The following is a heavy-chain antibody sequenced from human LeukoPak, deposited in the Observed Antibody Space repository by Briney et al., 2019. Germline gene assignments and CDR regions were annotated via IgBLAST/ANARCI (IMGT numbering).Heavy chain of an antibody. CDR1: GFTFSSYE. J-gene: IGHJ4*02. CDR2: ISSSGSTI. D-gene: IGHD3-10*01. Sequence: GGSLRLSCAASGFTFSSYEMNWVRQAPGKGLEWVSYISSSGSTIYYADSVKGRFTISRDNAKISLYLQMNSLRAEDTALYYCARSPYGSGSYPPDYWGQGTLVTVSS. V-gene: IGHV3-48*03. CDR3: ARSPYGSGSYPPDY.